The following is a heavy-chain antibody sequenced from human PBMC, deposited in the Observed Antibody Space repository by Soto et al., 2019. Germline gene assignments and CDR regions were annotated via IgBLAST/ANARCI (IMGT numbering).Heavy chain of an antibody. J-gene: IGHJ4*02. Sequence: EVQLVESGGGLVQPGGSLRLSCAASGFAFSSEWMHWVRQAPGKVLVWVSRIDPYDTGITYADSVKGRFTISRDNAKNTLYLQMNSLRAEDTAVYYCTSDTFGARDSWGQGTLVTVSS. CDR2: IDPYDTGI. D-gene: IGHD2-15*01. CDR1: GFAFSSEW. V-gene: IGHV3-74*01. CDR3: TSDTFGARDS.